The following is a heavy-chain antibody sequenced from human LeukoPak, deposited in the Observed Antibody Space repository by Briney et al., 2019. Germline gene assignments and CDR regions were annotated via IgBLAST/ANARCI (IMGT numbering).Heavy chain of an antibody. Sequence: SETLSLTCAVSGGSISSGGYSWSWIRQPPGKGLEWIGYIYHSGSTYYNPSLKSRVTISVDRSKNQFFLKLSSVTAADTAVYYCARDQGAAAGIFDYWGQGTLVTVSS. CDR2: IYHSGST. V-gene: IGHV4-30-2*01. CDR1: GGSISSGGYS. J-gene: IGHJ4*02. CDR3: ARDQGAAAGIFDY. D-gene: IGHD6-13*01.